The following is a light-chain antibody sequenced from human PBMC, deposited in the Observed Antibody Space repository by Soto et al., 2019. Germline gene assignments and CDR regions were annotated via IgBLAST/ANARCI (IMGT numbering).Light chain of an antibody. V-gene: IGLV2-11*01. J-gene: IGLJ1*01. CDR1: TNDVGNYNY. CDR2: DVT. CDR3: CSYAGSYSYV. Sequence: QSALTQPRSESGSPGQSVTISCTGTTNDVGNYNYVSWYQQHPSKAPKLMIYDVTKRPSGVPDRFSGSKSGNTASLTISGLQAEDDADYYCCSYAGSYSYVFGTGTKLTVL.